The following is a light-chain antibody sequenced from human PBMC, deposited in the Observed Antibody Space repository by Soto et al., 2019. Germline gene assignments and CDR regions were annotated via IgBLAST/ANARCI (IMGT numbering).Light chain of an antibody. Sequence: EIVMTQSPATLSVSPGERATLSCRASQSVSSNLAWYQQKPGQAPRLLIYDASTSATGIPARFSGGGSGTEFTLTIISLESEDSAVYSCQQYNTWPPKYTFGQGTKLEIK. CDR1: QSVSSN. J-gene: IGKJ2*01. CDR2: DAS. V-gene: IGKV3-15*01. CDR3: QQYNTWPPKYT.